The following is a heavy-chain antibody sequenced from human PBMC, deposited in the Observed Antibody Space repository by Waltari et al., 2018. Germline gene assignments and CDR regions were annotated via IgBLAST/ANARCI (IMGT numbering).Heavy chain of an antibody. CDR2: FYYSGST. D-gene: IGHD2-15*01. CDR1: GGSISSYY. Sequence: QLQLQESGPGLVKPSDTLSLTCTVSGGSISSYYWGWIRQPPGKGLEWIGSFYYSGSTYYNPSLKSRVIISVDTSKKHFFLRLSSVTAADTAVYYCARDKGSGNWGQGTLVTVSS. CDR3: ARDKGSGN. V-gene: IGHV4-39*02. J-gene: IGHJ4*02.